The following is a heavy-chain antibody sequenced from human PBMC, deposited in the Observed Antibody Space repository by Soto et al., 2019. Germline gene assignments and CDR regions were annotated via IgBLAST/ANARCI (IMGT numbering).Heavy chain of an antibody. D-gene: IGHD6-13*01. Sequence: QVQLVQSGAEVKKPGSSVKVSCKASGGTFSSYGISWVRQAPGQGLEWMGGIIPIFGTSNSAQKFRGRVTIIADKSTSTAYMELSSLRSEDTAVYYCARDIKRAAAAGYYYYNAMDVWGQGTTVTVSS. CDR1: GGTFSSYG. V-gene: IGHV1-69*06. J-gene: IGHJ6*02. CDR2: IIPIFGTS. CDR3: ARDIKRAAAAGYYYYNAMDV.